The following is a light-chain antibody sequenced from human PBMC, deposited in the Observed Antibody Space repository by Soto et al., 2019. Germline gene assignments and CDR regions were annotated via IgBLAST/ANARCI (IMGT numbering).Light chain of an antibody. CDR1: QTVSSHY. CDR3: QLYGTSPKP. J-gene: IGKJ1*01. CDR2: EAS. Sequence: EIALTQSAGTLCLCPGERATLXCRASQTVSSHYPAWYQQEPGQAPRLLTYEASTRAHGSPDRFSGSGSGTDFTRSISRLEPEDFAVYYCQLYGTSPKPFGQGTKVDIK. V-gene: IGKV3-20*01.